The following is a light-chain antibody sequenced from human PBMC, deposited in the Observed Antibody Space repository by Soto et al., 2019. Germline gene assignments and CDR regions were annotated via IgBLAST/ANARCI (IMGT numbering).Light chain of an antibody. V-gene: IGKV3-20*01. CDR2: GAS. CDR3: QQYGSSLMYA. J-gene: IGKJ2*01. CDR1: QSFSSSY. Sequence: EIVLTQSPGTLSLSPGERATLSCRASQSFSSSYLAWYQQKPGQAPSLLIYGASTRATGIPDRFIGSGSGPDFTLTINRLEPEDFAVYYCQQYGSSLMYAFGQGTKVDIK.